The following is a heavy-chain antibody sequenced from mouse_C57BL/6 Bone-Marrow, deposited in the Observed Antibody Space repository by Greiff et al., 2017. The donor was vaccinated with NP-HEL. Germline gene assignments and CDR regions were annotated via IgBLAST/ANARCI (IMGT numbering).Heavy chain of an antibody. CDR1: GYTFTSYG. CDR3: AREIFITTVVAAYYFDY. D-gene: IGHD1-1*01. J-gene: IGHJ2*01. CDR2: IYPRSGNT. V-gene: IGHV1-81*01. Sequence: VQLVESGAELARPGASVKLSCKASGYTFTSYGISWVKQRTGQGLEWIGEIYPRSGNTYYNEKFKGKATLTADKSSSTAYMELRSLTSEDSAVYFCAREIFITTVVAAYYFDYWGQGTTLTVSS.